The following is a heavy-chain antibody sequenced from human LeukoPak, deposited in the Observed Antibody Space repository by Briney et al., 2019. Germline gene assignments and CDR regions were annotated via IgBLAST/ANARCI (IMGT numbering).Heavy chain of an antibody. CDR1: GGSFSGYY. V-gene: IGHV4-34*01. CDR3: GRQHPYDDYYYYMDV. CDR2: INHSGST. Sequence: PSETLSLTCAVYGGSFSGYYWSWIRQPPGKGLEWIGEINHSGSTNYNPSLKSRVTISVDTSKNQFSLKLSSVTAADTAVYYCGRQHPYDDYYYYMDVWGKGTTVTISS. D-gene: IGHD3-3*01. J-gene: IGHJ6*03.